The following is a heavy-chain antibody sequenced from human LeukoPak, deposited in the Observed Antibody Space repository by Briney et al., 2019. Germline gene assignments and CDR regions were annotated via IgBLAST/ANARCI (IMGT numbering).Heavy chain of an antibody. CDR1: VFTLSSYD. D-gene: IGHD1-26*01. CDR2: ISYDGSNK. Sequence: GGSLRLFCAASVFTLSSYDMYWVTQAPGKGLEWVAVISYDGSNKYYADSVKGRFTISRDNSKNTLHLQMNSLRAEDTAVYYCASSPKGSYSRPWGQGTLVTVSS. V-gene: IGHV3-30-3*01. J-gene: IGHJ4*02. CDR3: ASSPKGSYSRP.